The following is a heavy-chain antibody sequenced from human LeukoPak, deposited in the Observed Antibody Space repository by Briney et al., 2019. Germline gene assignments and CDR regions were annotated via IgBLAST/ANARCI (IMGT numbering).Heavy chain of an antibody. J-gene: IGHJ1*01. CDR1: GFTFSSYG. V-gene: IGHV3-30*02. Sequence: GGSLRLSCAASGFTFSSYGMHRVRQAPGKGLEWVAFIRYDGSNKYYADSVKGRFTISRDNSKNTLYLQMNSLRAEDTAVYYCAKDKTPYSSSWYGYFQHWGQGTLVTVFS. CDR3: AKDKTPYSSSWYGYFQH. CDR2: IRYDGSNK. D-gene: IGHD6-13*01.